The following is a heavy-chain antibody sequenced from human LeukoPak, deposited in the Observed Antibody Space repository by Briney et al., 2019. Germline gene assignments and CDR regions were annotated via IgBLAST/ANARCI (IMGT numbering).Heavy chain of an antibody. Sequence: GGSLRLSCAASGFTFSDYYMSWIRQALGKGLEWVSYISSSGSTIYYADSVKGRFTISRDNAKNSLYLQMNSLRAEDTAVYYCASVSRLEWLFLGPGDDAFDIWGQGTMVTVSS. CDR2: ISSSGSTI. CDR3: ASVSRLEWLFLGPGDDAFDI. J-gene: IGHJ3*02. CDR1: GFTFSDYY. V-gene: IGHV3-11*01. D-gene: IGHD3-3*01.